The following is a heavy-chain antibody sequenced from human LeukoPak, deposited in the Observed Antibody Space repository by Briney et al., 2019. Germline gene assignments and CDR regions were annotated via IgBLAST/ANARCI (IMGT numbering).Heavy chain of an antibody. CDR3: ARGAHVRMYDSNHNCFDP. Sequence: ASVKVSCKVSGYTLTELSMHWVRQAPGKGLEWMGGSDPEDGETIYAQKFQGRVTMTEDTSTDTAYMELSSLRSEDTAVYYCARGAHVRMYDSNHNCFDPWGQGTLVTVSS. CDR2: SDPEDGET. CDR1: GYTLTELS. V-gene: IGHV1-24*01. D-gene: IGHD3-22*01. J-gene: IGHJ5*02.